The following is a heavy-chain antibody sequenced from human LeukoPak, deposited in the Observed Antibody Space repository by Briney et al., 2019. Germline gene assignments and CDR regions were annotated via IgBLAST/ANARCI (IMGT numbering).Heavy chain of an antibody. Sequence: SQTLSLTCTVSGASINSGSYYWTWIRQPAGNGLEWIGRIYASGNTDYSPSLKSRPTISLDTSKNQFSLRLSSVTAADTAVYYCARDLGYYDSSGYYAQPFDYWGQGTLVTVSS. CDR1: GASINSGSYY. CDR2: IYASGNT. D-gene: IGHD3-22*01. J-gene: IGHJ4*02. CDR3: ARDLGYYDSSGYYAQPFDY. V-gene: IGHV4-61*02.